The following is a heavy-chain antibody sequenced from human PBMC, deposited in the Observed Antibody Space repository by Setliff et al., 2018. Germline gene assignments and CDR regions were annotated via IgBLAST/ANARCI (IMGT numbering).Heavy chain of an antibody. CDR3: ARTMVQTKLRAFDI. CDR1: GGSISSGSYY. Sequence: SETLSLTCPLSGGSISSGSYYWSWIRQPDGKGLEWIGRISTSESSNYNPSLNSRVTISLDTSKNQFSLKLSSVTAADAAVYYCARTMVQTKLRAFDIWGQGTMVTVSS. J-gene: IGHJ3*02. D-gene: IGHD3-10*01. V-gene: IGHV4-61*02. CDR2: ISTSESS.